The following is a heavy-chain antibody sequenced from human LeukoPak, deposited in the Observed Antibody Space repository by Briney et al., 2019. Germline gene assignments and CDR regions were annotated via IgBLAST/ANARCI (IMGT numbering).Heavy chain of an antibody. CDR1: GGSISSGDYY. CDR3: ARVSLVAVAGIDS. V-gene: IGHV4-30-4*01. Sequence: SQTLSLTCTVSGGSISSGDYYWSWIRQPPGTGLEWIGYIYYSGSTYYNPSLKSRVTISVDTSKNQFSLKLSSVTAADTAVYYCARVSLVAVAGIDSWGPGTLVTVSS. D-gene: IGHD6-19*01. J-gene: IGHJ4*02. CDR2: IYYSGST.